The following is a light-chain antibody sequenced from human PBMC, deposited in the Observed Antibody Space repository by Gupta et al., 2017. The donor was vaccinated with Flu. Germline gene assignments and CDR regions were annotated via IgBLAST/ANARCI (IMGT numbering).Light chain of an antibody. V-gene: IGKV1-5*03. Sequence: DIHMTQSPSTLSASVGDRVTITCRASQSINNWLAWYQQKPGRDPKLLIYKESNLKSGVPSRCSGSEAGTEFTLTINSLQHDDFATYYCQQHLSNYRTFGGGTKVEIK. CDR1: QSINNW. CDR3: QQHLSNYRT. J-gene: IGKJ4*01. CDR2: KES.